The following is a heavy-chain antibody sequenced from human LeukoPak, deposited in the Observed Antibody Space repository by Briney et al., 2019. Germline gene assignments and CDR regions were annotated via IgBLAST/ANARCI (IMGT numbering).Heavy chain of an antibody. CDR2: INPSGGST. V-gene: IGHV1-46*01. D-gene: IGHD6-13*01. CDR1: GYTFTSYY. Sequence: AASVKVSCKASGYTFTSYYMHWVRQAPGQGLEWMGIINPSGGSTSYAQKFQGRVTMTRDTSTSTVYMELSSLRSEDTAVYYCAKTGIAAAVKYYYMDVWGKGTTVTVSS. J-gene: IGHJ6*03. CDR3: AKTGIAAAVKYYYMDV.